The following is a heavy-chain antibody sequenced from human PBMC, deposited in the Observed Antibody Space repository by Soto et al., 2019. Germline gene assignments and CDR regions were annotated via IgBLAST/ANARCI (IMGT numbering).Heavy chain of an antibody. CDR2: IYSSGST. CDR3: ARENSYPYFDY. CDR1: GFTVSSNY. V-gene: IGHV3-53*01. Sequence: AGGXXRXSFAASGFTVSSNYMSWVRQAPGKGLQWVSVIYSSGSTYYADSVKGRFTISRDNSKNTLYLQMNSLRVEDTAVYYCARENSYPYFDYWGQGTQVTVSS. D-gene: IGHD5-18*01. J-gene: IGHJ4*02.